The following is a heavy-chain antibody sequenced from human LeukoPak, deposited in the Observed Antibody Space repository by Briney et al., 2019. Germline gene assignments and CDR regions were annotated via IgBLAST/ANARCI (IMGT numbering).Heavy chain of an antibody. CDR3: ARGYYDSSGYYLWYFDY. J-gene: IGHJ4*02. D-gene: IGHD3-22*01. CDR1: GGSFSGYY. V-gene: IGHV4-34*01. CDR2: INHSGST. Sequence: SETLSLTCAVYGGSFSGYYWSWIRQPPGKGLEWIGEINHSGSTYYNPSLKSRVTISVDTSKNQFSLKLSPVTAADTAVYYCARGYYDSSGYYLWYFDYWGQGTLVTVSS.